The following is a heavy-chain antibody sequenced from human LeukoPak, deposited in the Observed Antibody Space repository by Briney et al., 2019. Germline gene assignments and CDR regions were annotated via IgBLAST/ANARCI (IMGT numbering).Heavy chain of an antibody. D-gene: IGHD6-19*01. V-gene: IGHV4-39*01. CDR2: IYYSTNT. J-gene: IGHJ4*02. CDR1: GESIKSTSNY. CDR3: VRRVAGTFYFDK. Sequence: SETLSLTCSVSGESIKSTSNYWAWVRQPPGKGLEWIGHIYYSTNTYYTSSLKRRVTISDDTSKNQVSLSLRSVTAADTALYFCVRRVAGTFYFDKWGEGSLVSVSS.